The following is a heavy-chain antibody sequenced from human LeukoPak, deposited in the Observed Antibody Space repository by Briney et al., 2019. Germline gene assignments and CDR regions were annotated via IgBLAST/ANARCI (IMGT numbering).Heavy chain of an antibody. D-gene: IGHD3-10*01. CDR2: VYHSGST. J-gene: IGHJ6*03. V-gene: IGHV4-38-2*01. Sequence: PSGTLSLTCVVSGYSISSGYYWAWIRPPPGKGLELIGSVYHSGSTNYNPSLKSRVTISVDTSKNQFSLNLNSVTAADTAVYYCARARGYYYYMDVWGKGTTVTVSS. CDR3: ARARGYYYYMDV. CDR1: GYSISSGYY.